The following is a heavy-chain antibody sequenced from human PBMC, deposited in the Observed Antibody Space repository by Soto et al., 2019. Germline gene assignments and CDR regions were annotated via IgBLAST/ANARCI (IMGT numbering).Heavy chain of an antibody. CDR2: ISGSGGST. D-gene: IGHD6-13*01. Sequence: GGSLRLSCAASGFTFSSYAMSWVRQAPGKGLEWVSAISGSGGSTYYADSVKGRFTISRDNSKNTLYLQMNSLRAEDTAVYYCAKDIAAEQKSYYYYGMDVWGQGTTVTVSS. J-gene: IGHJ6*02. V-gene: IGHV3-23*01. CDR3: AKDIAAEQKSYYYYGMDV. CDR1: GFTFSSYA.